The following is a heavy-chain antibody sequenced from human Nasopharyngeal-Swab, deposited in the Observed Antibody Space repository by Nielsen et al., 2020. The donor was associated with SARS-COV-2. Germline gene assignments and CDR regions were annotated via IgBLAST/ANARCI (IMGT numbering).Heavy chain of an antibody. Sequence: VRQAPGKGLEWVAVISYDGSNKYYADSVKGRFTISRDNSKNTLYLQMNNLRAEDTAVYYCAKDSFDYWGQGTLVTVSS. J-gene: IGHJ4*02. CDR2: ISYDGSNK. V-gene: IGHV3-30*18. CDR3: AKDSFDY.